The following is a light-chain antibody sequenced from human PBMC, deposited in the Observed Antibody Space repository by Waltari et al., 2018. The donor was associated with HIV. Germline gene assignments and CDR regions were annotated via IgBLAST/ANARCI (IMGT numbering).Light chain of an antibody. Sequence: SYVLAQPPSVSVAPGKTARITCGGNNVGSKSVHWYQQKPGQAPVVVIYYDSDRPSGIPGRFAGSNPGNTAPLTISGVEAGVGADYYCQWWESSSNAYVFEPGTKVPAL. J-gene: IGLJ1*01. CDR3: QWWESSSNAYV. CDR1: NVGSKS. CDR2: YDS. V-gene: IGLV3-21*01.